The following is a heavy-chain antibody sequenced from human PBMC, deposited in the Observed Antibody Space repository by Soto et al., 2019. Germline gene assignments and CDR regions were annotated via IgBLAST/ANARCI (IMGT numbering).Heavy chain of an antibody. Sequence: SETLSLTCAVSGGSISSSNWCGCVRQPPGKGLEWIGEIYHSGSTNYNPSLKSRVTISVDKSKNQFSLKLSSVTAADTAVYYCARYYDFWSGYYYGMDVWGQGTTVTVSS. CDR2: IYHSGST. J-gene: IGHJ6*02. CDR1: GGSISSSNW. D-gene: IGHD3-3*01. CDR3: ARYYDFWSGYYYGMDV. V-gene: IGHV4-4*02.